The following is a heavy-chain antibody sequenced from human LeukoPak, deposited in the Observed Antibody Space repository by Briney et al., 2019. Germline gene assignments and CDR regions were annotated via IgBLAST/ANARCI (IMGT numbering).Heavy chain of an antibody. V-gene: IGHV4-39*01. J-gene: IGHJ5*02. D-gene: IGHD5-18*01. Sequence: PSETLSLTCTVSGDSISSTNYYWGWIRQPPGKGLEWIGSVSYTGSTYYNPSLKSRVTISVDMSKNQFSLKLTSVTAADTAVYYCASRPPTTGYSYGPPWGQGTLVTVSS. CDR2: VSYTGST. CDR3: ASRPPTTGYSYGPP. CDR1: GDSISSTNYY.